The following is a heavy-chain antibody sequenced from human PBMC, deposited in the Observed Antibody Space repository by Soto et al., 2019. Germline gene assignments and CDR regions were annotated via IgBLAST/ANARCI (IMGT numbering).Heavy chain of an antibody. CDR2: ISYDGSNK. CDR3: ARAGYSSGWYQSFYYYYGMDV. J-gene: IGHJ6*02. D-gene: IGHD6-13*01. V-gene: IGHV3-30-3*01. CDR1: GFTFSSYA. Sequence: SLSCAASGFTFSSYAMHWVRQAPGKGLEWVAVISYDGSNKYYADSVKGRFTISRDNSKNTLYLQMNSLRAEDTAVYYCARAGYSSGWYQSFYYYYGMDVWGQGTTVTVSS.